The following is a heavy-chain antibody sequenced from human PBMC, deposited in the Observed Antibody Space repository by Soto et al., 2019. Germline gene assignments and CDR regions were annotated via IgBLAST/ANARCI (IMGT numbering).Heavy chain of an antibody. CDR2: ISYSGTT. CDR1: GGSINTYY. V-gene: IGHV4-59*01. Sequence: SETLSLTCTVSGGSINTYYWSWIRQPPGKGLEWSGYISYSGTTNYSPSLKSRVTFSLDTSKNHFSLKLSSVTAAYTAVYFCARMDYYDSYFFDYWGQGTLVTVSS. D-gene: IGHD3-22*01. CDR3: ARMDYYDSYFFDY. J-gene: IGHJ4*02.